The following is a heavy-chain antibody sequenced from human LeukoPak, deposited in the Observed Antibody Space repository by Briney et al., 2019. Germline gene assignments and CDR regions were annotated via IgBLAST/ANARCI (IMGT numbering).Heavy chain of an antibody. CDR3: AKGSGYDTDFDY. CDR1: GFMFSTYV. CDR2: ISGSGDNT. V-gene: IGHV3-23*01. J-gene: IGHJ4*02. D-gene: IGHD3-9*01. Sequence: PGGSLRLSCAASGFMFSTYVMSWVRQAPGKGLEWVSGISGSGDNTYYADSVRGRFTVSRDNSKNTLYLQMNSLRAEDTAIYYCAKGSGYDTDFDYWGQGTLVTVSS.